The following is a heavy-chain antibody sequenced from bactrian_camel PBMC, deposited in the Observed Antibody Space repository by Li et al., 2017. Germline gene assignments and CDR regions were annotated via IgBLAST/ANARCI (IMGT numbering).Heavy chain of an antibody. V-gene: IGHV3S55*01. CDR3: GADTRYGTYCSANIQYEPEF. CDR2: IDTEGTV. CDR1: GYSVSTGC. J-gene: IGHJ4*01. Sequence: HVQLVESGGGSVQAGGSLRLSCAASGYSVSTGCMAWSRQLPGQEREALATIDTEGTVTYVDSVKGRFTISIDNAKDTLTLQMNSLKPEDTAMYYCGADTRYGTYCSANIQYEPEFRGQGTQVTVS. D-gene: IGHD7*01.